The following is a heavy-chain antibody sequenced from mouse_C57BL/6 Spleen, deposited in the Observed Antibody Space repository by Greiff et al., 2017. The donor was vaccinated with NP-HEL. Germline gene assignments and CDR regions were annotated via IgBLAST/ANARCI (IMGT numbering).Heavy chain of an antibody. V-gene: IGHV1-80*01. J-gene: IGHJ4*01. CDR2: IYPGDGDT. D-gene: IGHD2-3*01. Sequence: QVQLQQSGAELVKPGASVKISCKASGYAFSSYWMNWVKQRPGKGLEWIGQIYPGDGDTNYNGKFKGKATLTADKSSSTAYMQLSSLTSEDSAVYFCARSDGYYPNYYAMDDWGQGTSVTVSS. CDR3: ARSDGYYPNYYAMDD. CDR1: GYAFSSYW.